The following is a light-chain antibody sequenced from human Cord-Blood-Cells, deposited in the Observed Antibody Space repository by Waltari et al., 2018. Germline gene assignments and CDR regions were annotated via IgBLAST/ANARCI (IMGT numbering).Light chain of an antibody. CDR2: AAS. Sequence: DIQVTQSPASLSASVGDRVTITCRASQRIRSYLNWYQQKPGKAPQLLIYAASSLQSGVPSRFSGSGSGTDFTLTISSLQPEDFATYYCQQSYSTPHTFGQGTKREIK. CDR1: QRIRSY. CDR3: QQSYSTPHT. J-gene: IGKJ2*01. V-gene: IGKV1-39*01.